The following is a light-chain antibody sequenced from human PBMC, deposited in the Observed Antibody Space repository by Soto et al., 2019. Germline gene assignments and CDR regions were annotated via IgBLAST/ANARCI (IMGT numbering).Light chain of an antibody. V-gene: IGKV1-39*01. CDR3: QQSYSYLIT. Sequence: DIQMTQSPSSLSTSVGDRVTITCRASQNINSYLNWYQQKPGKAPKLLIYAASSLQSGVPSRFSGSGSGTNFTLTISSLQPEDFATYYCQQSYSYLITFGQGTRLEIK. CDR2: AAS. CDR1: QNINSY. J-gene: IGKJ5*01.